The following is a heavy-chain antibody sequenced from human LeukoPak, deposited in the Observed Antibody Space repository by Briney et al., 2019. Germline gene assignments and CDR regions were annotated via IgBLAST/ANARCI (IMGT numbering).Heavy chain of an antibody. CDR2: ISWSSGII. CDR1: GFTFDDHG. J-gene: IGHJ3*02. Sequence: GGSLRLSCAASGFTFDDHGMHWVRQAPGKGLEWVSGISWSSGIIGYADSVKGRFTISRDNAKNSLYLEMDSLRAEDTALYYCAKDTGRPTDAITMEDNAFDIWGQGTMVTVSS. D-gene: IGHD3-3*01. CDR3: AKDTGRPTDAITMEDNAFDI. V-gene: IGHV3-9*01.